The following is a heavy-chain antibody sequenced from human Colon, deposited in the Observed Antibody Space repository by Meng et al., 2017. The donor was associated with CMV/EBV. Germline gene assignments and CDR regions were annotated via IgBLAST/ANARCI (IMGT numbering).Heavy chain of an antibody. CDR1: GFTFSSYG. J-gene: IGHJ5*01. CDR3: ARGGFQLPPDS. V-gene: IGHV3-21*01. D-gene: IGHD6-25*01. CDR2: ITGSGSYV. Sequence: GGSLRLSCAGYGFTFSSYGMNWVRQAPGRGLEWVSSITGSGSYVYYTDSVKGRFTVSRDNTNNSLYLQMENLRVEDTALYYCARGGFQLPPDSWGQGALVTVSS.